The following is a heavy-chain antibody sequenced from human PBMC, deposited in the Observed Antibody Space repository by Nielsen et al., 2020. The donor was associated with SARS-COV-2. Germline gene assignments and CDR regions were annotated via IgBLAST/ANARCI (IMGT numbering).Heavy chain of an antibody. CDR2: IDPSDSYT. J-gene: IGHJ6*02. V-gene: IGHV5-10-1*01. Sequence: GESLKISCKGSGYSFTSNWITWVRQVPGKGLEWVGRIDPSDSYTNYSPSFQGHVTISVDRAISTAFLQWSSLRASDSAMYYCARFLGYCTGGSCATDFYYYAMDVWGQGTTVTISS. CDR1: GYSFTSNW. CDR3: ARFLGYCTGGSCATDFYYYAMDV. D-gene: IGHD2-15*01.